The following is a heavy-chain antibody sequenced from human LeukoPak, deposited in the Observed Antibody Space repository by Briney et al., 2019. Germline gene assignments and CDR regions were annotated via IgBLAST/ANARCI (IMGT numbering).Heavy chain of an antibody. Sequence: ASVKVSCKASGGTFSSYAIGWVRQAPGQGLEWMGGIIPIFGTANYAQKFQGRVTITADESTSTAYMELSSLRSEDTAVYYCARVADIVVVPAAPASSAFDIWGQGTMVTVSS. V-gene: IGHV1-69*13. J-gene: IGHJ3*02. CDR1: GGTFSSYA. CDR2: IIPIFGTA. CDR3: ARVADIVVVPAAPASSAFDI. D-gene: IGHD2-2*01.